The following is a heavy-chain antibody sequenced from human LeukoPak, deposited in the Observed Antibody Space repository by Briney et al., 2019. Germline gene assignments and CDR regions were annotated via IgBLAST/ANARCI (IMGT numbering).Heavy chain of an antibody. J-gene: IGHJ4*02. CDR1: GFTFSSYS. D-gene: IGHD6-13*01. CDR3: ARDWRYSSSWFDY. Sequence: GESLRLFCAASGFTFSSYSMNWVRQAPGKGLEWVSSISSSSSYIYYADSVKGRFTISRDNAKNSLYLQMNSLRAEDTAVYYCARDWRYSSSWFDYWGQGTLATVSS. V-gene: IGHV3-21*01. CDR2: ISSSSSYI.